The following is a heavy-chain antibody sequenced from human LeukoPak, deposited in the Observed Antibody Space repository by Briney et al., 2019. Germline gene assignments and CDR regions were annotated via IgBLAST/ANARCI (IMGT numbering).Heavy chain of an antibody. Sequence: SETLSLTCTVSGGSVISDNYYWSWIRQPAGKGLEWIGRMYTSGSTNYNPSLKSRVTISLDTSKNQFSLKLSSVTAADTAVYYCARGGSGWATWNYYLDSWGQGTLATVSS. CDR3: ARGGSGWATWNYYLDS. CDR1: GGSVISDNYY. CDR2: MYTSGST. D-gene: IGHD1-7*01. V-gene: IGHV4-61*02. J-gene: IGHJ4*02.